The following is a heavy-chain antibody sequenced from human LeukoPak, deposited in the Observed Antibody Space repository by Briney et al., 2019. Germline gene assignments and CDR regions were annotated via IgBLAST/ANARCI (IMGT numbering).Heavy chain of an antibody. V-gene: IGHV1-3*01. CDR1: AYTFTSYA. D-gene: IGHD5-18*01. Sequence: GASVKVSCKASAYTFTSYAMHWVRQAPGQRLEWMGWINAGNGNTKYSQKFQGRVTITRDTSASTAYMELSSLRSEDTAVYYCARGRLELWSYYFDYWGQGTLVTVSS. CDR2: INAGNGNT. J-gene: IGHJ4*02. CDR3: ARGRLELWSYYFDY.